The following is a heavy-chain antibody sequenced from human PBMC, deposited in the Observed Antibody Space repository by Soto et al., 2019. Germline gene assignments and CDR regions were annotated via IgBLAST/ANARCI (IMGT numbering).Heavy chain of an antibody. CDR3: ARPLGWRDAYDV. CDR1: GFTFSNYW. V-gene: IGHV3-7*01. D-gene: IGHD6-19*01. CDR2: LKQDGSDE. J-gene: IGHJ3*01. Sequence: EVQLVESGGGLVQPGGSLRLSCAASGFTFSNYWMAWVRQAPGKGLEWVANLKQDGSDEYYVDSVKGRFTISRDNAKNSLYLQMNGLRAEDRAVYYCARPLGWRDAYDVWGQGTRVTVSS.